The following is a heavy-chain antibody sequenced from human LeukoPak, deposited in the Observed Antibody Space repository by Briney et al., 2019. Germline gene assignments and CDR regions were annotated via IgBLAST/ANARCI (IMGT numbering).Heavy chain of an antibody. V-gene: IGHV3-21*01. J-gene: IGHJ5*02. CDR3: ARDQASSSWYGNWFDP. D-gene: IGHD6-13*01. CDR1: GFTFSSYS. Sequence: PGGSLRLSCAASGFTFSSYSMNWVRQAPGKGLEWVSSISSSSSYIYYADSVKGRFTISRDNAKNSLYLQMNSLRAEDTAVYYCARDQASSSWYGNWFDPWGQGTLVTVSS. CDR2: ISSSSSYI.